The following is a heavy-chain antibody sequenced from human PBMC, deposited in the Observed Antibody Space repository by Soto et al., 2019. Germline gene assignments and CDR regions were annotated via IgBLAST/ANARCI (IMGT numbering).Heavy chain of an antibody. D-gene: IGHD3-16*02. CDR3: ARHFPIYDYIWGSYRTDAFDI. J-gene: IGHJ3*02. CDR1: GGSFSGYY. Sequence: PSETLSLTCAVYGGSFSGYYWSWIRQPPGKGLEWIGSIYYSGSTYYNPSLKSRVTISVDTSKNQFSLKLNSVTAADTAVYYCARHFPIYDYIWGSYRTDAFDIWGQGTMVTVSS. CDR2: IYYSGST. V-gene: IGHV4-34*01.